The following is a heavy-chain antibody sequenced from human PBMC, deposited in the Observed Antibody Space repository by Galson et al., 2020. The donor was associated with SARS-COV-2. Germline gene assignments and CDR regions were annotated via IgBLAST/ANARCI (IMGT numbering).Heavy chain of an antibody. CDR1: GFTFSSYW. J-gene: IGHJ3*01. CDR3: AREEYYDFWSGPRV. D-gene: IGHD3-3*01. V-gene: IGHV3-7*05. CDR2: IKQDGSEK. Sequence: GGSLRLSCAASGFTFSSYWMSWVRQAPGKGLEWVANIKQDGSEKYYVDSVKGRFTISRDNAKNSLYLQMNSLRAEDTAVYYCAREEYYDFWSGPRVWGQGTMVTVSS.